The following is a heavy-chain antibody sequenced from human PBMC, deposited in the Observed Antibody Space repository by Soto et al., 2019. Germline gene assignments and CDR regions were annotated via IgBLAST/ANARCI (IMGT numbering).Heavy chain of an antibody. CDR1: GYTFTSYA. V-gene: IGHV1-3*01. D-gene: IGHD1-26*01. Sequence: GASVKVSCKASGYTFTSYARHWVRQAPGQRPEWMGWINAGNGNTKYSQKFQGRVTITRDTSAGTVYMQLSSLTSEDTAVYYCARDDSGFSGSHYIDYFNYWGQGALVTVSS. J-gene: IGHJ4*02. CDR3: ARDDSGFSGSHYIDYFNY. CDR2: INAGNGNT.